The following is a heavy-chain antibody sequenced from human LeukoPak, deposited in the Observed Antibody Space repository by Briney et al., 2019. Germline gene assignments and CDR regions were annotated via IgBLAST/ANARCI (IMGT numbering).Heavy chain of an antibody. V-gene: IGHV4-31*03. Sequence: PSQTLSFTCTVSGGSISSGGYYWSWIRQHPGKGLEWIGYIYYSGSTYYNPSLKSRVTISVDTSKNQFSLKLSSVTAADTAVYYCAREPPHGSSWHWFDPWGQGTLVTVSS. D-gene: IGHD6-13*01. J-gene: IGHJ5*02. CDR3: AREPPHGSSWHWFDP. CDR1: GGSISSGGYY. CDR2: IYYSGST.